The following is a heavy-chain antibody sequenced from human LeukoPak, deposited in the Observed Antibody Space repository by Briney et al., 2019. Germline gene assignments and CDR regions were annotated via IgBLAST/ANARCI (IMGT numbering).Heavy chain of an antibody. Sequence: ASVKVSCKVSGYTLTELSMHWVRQAPGKGLEWMGGFDPEDGETIYAQKLQGRVTMTTDTSTSTAYMELRSLRSDDTAVYYCARAGVVVPAIYYYYYMDVWGKGTTVTVSS. V-gene: IGHV1-24*01. D-gene: IGHD2-2*01. CDR2: FDPEDGET. CDR1: GYTLTELS. J-gene: IGHJ6*03. CDR3: ARAGVVVPAIYYYYYMDV.